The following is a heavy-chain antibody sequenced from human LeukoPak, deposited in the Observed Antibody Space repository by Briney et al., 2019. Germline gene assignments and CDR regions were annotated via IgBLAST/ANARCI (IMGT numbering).Heavy chain of an antibody. CDR1: EFTFSSYV. CDR3: AKGSGAAIIDYYYGMDV. CDR2: ISGSGGSR. J-gene: IGHJ6*02. D-gene: IGHD7-27*01. V-gene: IGHV3-23*01. Sequence: GGSLRLSCTASEFTFSSYVMSWVRQAPGKGLEWVSAISGSGGSRYHADSVKGRFTISRDNSKNTLYLQMNSLRAGDTAVYYCAKGSGAAIIDYYYGMDVWGQGTTVTVSS.